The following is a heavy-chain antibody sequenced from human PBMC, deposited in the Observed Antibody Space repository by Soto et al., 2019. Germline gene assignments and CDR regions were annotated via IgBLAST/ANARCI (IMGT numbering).Heavy chain of an antibody. CDR1: GYPVTAYY. D-gene: IGHD3-3*01. J-gene: IGHJ3*02. Sequence: QLHLVQSGAVVKKPGASVTVSCSASGYPVTAYYMHWVRQAPGRGLEWMGGINPATGAAKYTQTFQGRVTMTRDTSTSTVFMELSGLTSEDTAVFYCARGGGVGVAGSAAFDMWGQGTVVTVS. CDR3: ARGGGVGVAGSAAFDM. V-gene: IGHV1-2*02. CDR2: INPATGAA.